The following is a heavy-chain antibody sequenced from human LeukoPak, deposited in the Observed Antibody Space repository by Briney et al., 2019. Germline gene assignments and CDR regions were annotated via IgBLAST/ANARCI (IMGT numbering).Heavy chain of an antibody. CDR1: GGTFRSYA. CDR3: ARDYYDSSGYWYYFDY. CDR2: IIPIFGTA. V-gene: IGHV1-69*05. D-gene: IGHD3-22*01. Sequence: SVKVSCKASGGTFRSYAISWVRQAPGQGLEWMGRIIPIFGTANYAQKFQGRVTITTDESTSTAYMELSSLRSEDTAVYYCARDYYDSSGYWYYFDYWGQGTLVTVSS. J-gene: IGHJ4*02.